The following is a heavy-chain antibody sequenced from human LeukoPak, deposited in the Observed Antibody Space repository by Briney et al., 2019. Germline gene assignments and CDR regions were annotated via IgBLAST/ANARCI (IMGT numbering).Heavy chain of an antibody. D-gene: IGHD4-11*01. V-gene: IGHV3-33*06. CDR1: GFTFSHYG. J-gene: IGHJ5*01. Sequence: GGSLRLSCAASGFTFSHYGMHWVRQVPGKGLEWVAVIWSDGTEKYYGDAVKGRFTISRDNSMKTLYLQMNSLRGDDTAVYYCAKDGQRGFNYSNSLESWGQGTLVTVSS. CDR3: AKDGQRGFNYSNSLES. CDR2: IWSDGTEK.